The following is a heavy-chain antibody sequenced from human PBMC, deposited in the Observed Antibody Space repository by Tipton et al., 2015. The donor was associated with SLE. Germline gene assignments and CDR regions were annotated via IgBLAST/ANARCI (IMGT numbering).Heavy chain of an antibody. Sequence: SLRLSCAASGFTFSSYAMHWVRQAPGKGLEWVAVISYGGSNKYYANSVKGRFTISRDNSKNTLYLQMNSLRAEATAVYYCAREPTYYYDSSSRASFDYWGQGPLVTVSS. CDR2: ISYGGSNK. V-gene: IGHV3-30*04. CDR3: AREPTYYYDSSSRASFDY. J-gene: IGHJ4*02. CDR1: GFTFSSYA. D-gene: IGHD3-22*01.